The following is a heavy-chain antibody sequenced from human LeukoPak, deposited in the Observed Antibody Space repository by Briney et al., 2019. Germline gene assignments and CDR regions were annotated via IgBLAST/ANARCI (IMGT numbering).Heavy chain of an antibody. CDR2: INHSGST. J-gene: IGHJ4*02. V-gene: IGHV4-34*08. CDR1: GFTFSSYS. D-gene: IGHD2-21*02. CDR3: AGVVVTAIFDY. Sequence: GSLRLSCAASGFTFSSYSMNWVRQAPGKGLEWIGEINHSGSTNYNPSLKSRVTISVDTSKNQFSLKLSSVTAADTAVYYCAGVVVTAIFDYWGQGTLVTVSS.